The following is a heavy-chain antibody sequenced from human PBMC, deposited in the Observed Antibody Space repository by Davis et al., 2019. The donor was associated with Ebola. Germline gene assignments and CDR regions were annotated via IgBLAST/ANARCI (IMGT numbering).Heavy chain of an antibody. CDR1: EFTFSNYG. CDR3: AKDPLKQWLAWYFDY. D-gene: IGHD6-19*01. J-gene: IGHJ4*02. V-gene: IGHV3-30*18. Sequence: PGGSLRLSCVASEFTFSNYGMHWVRQAPGKGLEWVAAISFDGSKSHYGDSVKGRFSISRDNSRSTLYLQMNSLRAEDTAVYYCAKDPLKQWLAWYFDYWGQGTLVTVSS. CDR2: ISFDGSKS.